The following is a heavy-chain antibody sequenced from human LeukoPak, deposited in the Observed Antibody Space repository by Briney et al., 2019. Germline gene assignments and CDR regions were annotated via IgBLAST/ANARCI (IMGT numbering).Heavy chain of an antibody. CDR1: GYTFTSYG. J-gene: IGHJ4*02. V-gene: IGHV1-18*01. CDR3: ARLSDYSSGWYLPFDY. CDR2: ISAYNGNT. D-gene: IGHD6-19*01. Sequence: AASVKVSCKASGYTFTSYGISWVRQAPGQGLEWMGWISAYNGNTNYAQKLQGRVTMTTDTSTSTAYMELRSLRSDDTAVYYCARLSDYSSGWYLPFDYWGQGTLVTVSS.